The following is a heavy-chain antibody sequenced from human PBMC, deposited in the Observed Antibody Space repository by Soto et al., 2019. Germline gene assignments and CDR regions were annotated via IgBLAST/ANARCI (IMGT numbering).Heavy chain of an antibody. J-gene: IGHJ5*02. CDR3: ARLSTDDFWSGYYPEGWFDP. CDR1: GFTFSSYW. D-gene: IGHD3-3*01. V-gene: IGHV3-7*01. Sequence: GGSLRLSCAASGFTFSSYWMSWVRQAPGKGLEWVANIKQDGSEKYYVDSVKGRFTISSDNAKNSLYLQMNSLRAEDTAVYYCARLSTDDFWSGYYPEGWFDPWGQGTLVTVSS. CDR2: IKQDGSEK.